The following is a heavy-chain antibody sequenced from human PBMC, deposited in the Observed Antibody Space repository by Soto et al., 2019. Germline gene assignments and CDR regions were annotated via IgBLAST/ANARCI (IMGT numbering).Heavy chain of an antibody. D-gene: IGHD3-10*01. J-gene: IGHJ6*02. CDR1: GYIFIGYA. CDR2: IRAYNGDT. Sequence: ASVKVSCKASGYIFIGYAIHWVRQAPGQRLEWMGWIRAYNGDTNYAQKFQTRVTMTTDKSTDTAYMDLRSLTSDDTAIYYCARAGAAPYYYYGLDVWGQGTTVTVSS. V-gene: IGHV1-18*01. CDR3: ARAGAAPYYYYGLDV.